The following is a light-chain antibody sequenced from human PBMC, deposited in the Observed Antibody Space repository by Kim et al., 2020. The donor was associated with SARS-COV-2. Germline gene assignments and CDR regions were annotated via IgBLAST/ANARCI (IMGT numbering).Light chain of an antibody. V-gene: IGLV2-14*03. CDR1: SSDIGDYNF. J-gene: IGLJ3*02. CDR3: SSYTGDGTPS. CDR2: DVT. Sequence: GQSITISCTGTSSDIGDYNFVSWYQQHPAKVPKLLIYDVTNRPSGVSDRFSGSKSGNTASLTISGLQAEDEADYYCSSYTGDGTPSFGGGTQLTV.